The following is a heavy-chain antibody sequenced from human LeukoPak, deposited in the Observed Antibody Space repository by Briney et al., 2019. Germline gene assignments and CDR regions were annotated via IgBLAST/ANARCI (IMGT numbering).Heavy chain of an antibody. CDR3: ARECTNGVCYDY. V-gene: IGHV4-4*07. J-gene: IGHJ4*02. CDR2: IYTSGST. CDR1: GVSISSYY. Sequence: SETLSLTCTVSGVSISSYYWSWIRQPAGKGLEWIGRIYTSGSTNYNPSLKSRVTMSVDTSKNQFSLKLSSVTAADTAVYYCARECTNGVCYDYWGQGTLVTVSS. D-gene: IGHD2-8*01.